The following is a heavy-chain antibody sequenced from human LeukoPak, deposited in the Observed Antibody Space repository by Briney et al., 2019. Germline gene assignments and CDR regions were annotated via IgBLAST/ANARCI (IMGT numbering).Heavy chain of an antibody. Sequence: PGGSLRLSCGASGFTFSDYYMSWIRQATGKGLEGVTYTVSSGSTIYYADSVKGRFTISRDNAKNSLFLQMNSLVAEDTAVYYCARGYIDNLGYSPRSSFDSWGQGSLVTVSS. J-gene: IGHJ4*02. D-gene: IGHD3-22*01. CDR2: TVSSGSTI. V-gene: IGHV3-11*04. CDR1: GFTFSDYY. CDR3: ARGYIDNLGYSPRSSFDS.